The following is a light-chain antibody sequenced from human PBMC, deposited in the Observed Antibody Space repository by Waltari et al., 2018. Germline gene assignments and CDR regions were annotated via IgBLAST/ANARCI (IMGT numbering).Light chain of an antibody. CDR3: YSTDNSGHGV. CDR2: EDN. J-gene: IGLJ3*02. V-gene: IGLV3-10*01. CDR1: ALPKKF. Sequence: SYELTQPPSVSMSPGQTARIICSGEALPKKFASWFQQKSGQAPVLVMYEDNKRPSGLPQKFSGASSGTVATLSISGAQLEDEADYYCYSTDNSGHGVFGGGTKVTVL.